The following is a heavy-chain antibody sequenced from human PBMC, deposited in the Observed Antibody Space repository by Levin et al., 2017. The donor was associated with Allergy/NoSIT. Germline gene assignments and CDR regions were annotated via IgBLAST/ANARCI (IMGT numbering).Heavy chain of an antibody. J-gene: IGHJ5*02. V-gene: IGHV1-8*01. D-gene: IGHD6-19*01. CDR2: MNPNSGNT. CDR3: ARTYSSGWYRWFDP. Sequence: GESLKISCKASGYTFTSYDINWVRQATGQGLEWMGWMNPNSGNTGYAQKFQGRVTMTRNTSISTAYMELSSLRSEDTAVYYCARTYSSGWYRWFDPWGQGTLVTVSS. CDR1: GYTFTSYD.